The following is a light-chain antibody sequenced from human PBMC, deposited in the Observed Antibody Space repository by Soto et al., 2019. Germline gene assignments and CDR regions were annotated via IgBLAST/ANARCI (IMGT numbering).Light chain of an antibody. CDR3: QQYGISRMYT. Sequence: EIVLTQSPGTLSLSPGERATLSCRASQSVSSSYLAWYQQKPGQAHWLLIYGASSSATGITDRFSGSGSETDFTLTISRLESEDFAVYYCQQYGISRMYTFGQGTKLEIK. J-gene: IGKJ2*01. CDR2: GAS. CDR1: QSVSSSY. V-gene: IGKV3-20*01.